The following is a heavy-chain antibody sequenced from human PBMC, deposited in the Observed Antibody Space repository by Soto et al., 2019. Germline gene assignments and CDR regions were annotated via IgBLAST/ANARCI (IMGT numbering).Heavy chain of an antibody. D-gene: IGHD5-18*01. Sequence: ASVKVSCKASGYTFTSYGISWVRQAPGQGLEWMGWISAYNGNTNYAQKLQGRVTMTTDTSTGTAYMELRSLRSDDTAVYYCARDHSQLWPTGYYYGMDVWGQGTTVTVSS. V-gene: IGHV1-18*04. CDR2: ISAYNGNT. J-gene: IGHJ6*02. CDR3: ARDHSQLWPTGYYYGMDV. CDR1: GYTFTSYG.